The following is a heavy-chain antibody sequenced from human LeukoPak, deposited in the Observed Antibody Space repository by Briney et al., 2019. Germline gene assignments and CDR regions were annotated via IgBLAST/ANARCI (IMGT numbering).Heavy chain of an antibody. J-gene: IGHJ4*02. CDR3: ARGRTVNTRWYPYEY. D-gene: IGHD6-13*01. V-gene: IGHV1-46*01. Sequence: GESLKVSCKGSGYSFTNYYMHWVRQAPGQGLEWMGVMNPSGGSTSYAQRFQGRVTMTRDTSTSTVYMELSSLISDDTAVYYCARGRTVNTRWYPYEYWGQGTLVTVSS. CDR1: GYSFTNYY. CDR2: MNPSGGST.